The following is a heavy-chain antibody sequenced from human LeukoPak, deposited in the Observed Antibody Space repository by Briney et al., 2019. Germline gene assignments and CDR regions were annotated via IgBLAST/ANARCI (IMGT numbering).Heavy chain of an antibody. CDR1: GFTFITYA. D-gene: IGHD4-17*01. CDR2: ISGSGGST. J-gene: IGHJ4*02. V-gene: IGHV3-23*01. CDR3: ARDRYGDYSFDY. Sequence: GGSLRLSCAASGFTFITYAMTWVRRAPGKGLEWVSVISGSGGSTHYANSVRGRFTISRDNSKNTLYLQMDSLRADDTAVYYCARDRYGDYSFDYWGQGTLVTVSS.